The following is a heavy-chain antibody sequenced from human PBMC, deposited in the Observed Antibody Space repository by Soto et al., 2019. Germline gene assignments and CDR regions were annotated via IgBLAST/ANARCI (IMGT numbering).Heavy chain of an antibody. D-gene: IGHD1-26*01. J-gene: IGHJ4*02. V-gene: IGHV3-23*01. CDR2: ISGSGDTT. Sequence: GGSLRLSCVISRLTFSNYALNWVRQAPGKGLEWVSSISGSGDTTYYADSVKGRFTISRDNSKNTLYLQMNSLRAEDTAVYYCASHNRGSYHGGFAYWGQGTLVTVSS. CDR3: ASHNRGSYHGGFAY. CDR1: RLTFSNYA.